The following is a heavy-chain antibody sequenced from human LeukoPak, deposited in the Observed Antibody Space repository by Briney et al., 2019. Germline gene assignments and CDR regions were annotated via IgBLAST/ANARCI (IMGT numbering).Heavy chain of an antibody. D-gene: IGHD6-13*01. V-gene: IGHV4-61*02. CDR2: IYTSGST. CDR3: ASTRIAAAGNFDY. J-gene: IGHJ4*02. Sequence: PSETLSLTCTVSGGSISSSSYYWSWIRQPAGKGLEWIGRIYTSGSTNYNPSLKSRVTMSVDTSKNQFSLKLSSVTAADTAVYYCASTRIAAAGNFDYWGQGTLVTVSS. CDR1: GGSISSSSYY.